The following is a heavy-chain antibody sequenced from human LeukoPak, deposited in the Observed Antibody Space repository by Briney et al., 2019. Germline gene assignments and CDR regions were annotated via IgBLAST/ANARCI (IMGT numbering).Heavy chain of an antibody. CDR2: ISFHGTDT. CDR1: GFTFISYA. J-gene: IGHJ3*02. V-gene: IGHV3-30*04. D-gene: IGHD5-24*01. CDR3: AKAVDLATISVDI. Sequence: GGSLRLSCAASGFTFISYAIHWVRQAPGKGLEWVAVISFHGTDTFYADSVKGRFTISRDNSKNTLYLQMSSLRGDDTAVYYCAKAVDLATISVDIWGQGTMVTLSS.